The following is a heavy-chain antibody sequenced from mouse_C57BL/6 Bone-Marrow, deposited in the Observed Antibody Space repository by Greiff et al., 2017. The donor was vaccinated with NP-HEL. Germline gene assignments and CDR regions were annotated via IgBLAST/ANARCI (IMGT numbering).Heavy chain of an antibody. J-gene: IGHJ3*01. CDR2: IHPNSGST. CDR1: GYTFTSYW. Sequence: QVQLKQPGAELVKPGASVKLSCKASGYTFTSYWMHWVKQRPGQGLEWIGMIHPNSGSTNYNEKFKSKATLTVDKSSSTAYMQLSSLTSEDSAVYYCARYYYGFAYWGQGSLVTVSA. V-gene: IGHV1-64*01. CDR3: ARYYYGFAY. D-gene: IGHD1-1*01.